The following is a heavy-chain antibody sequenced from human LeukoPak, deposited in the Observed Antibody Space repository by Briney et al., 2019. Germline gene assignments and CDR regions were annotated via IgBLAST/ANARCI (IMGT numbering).Heavy chain of an antibody. J-gene: IGHJ4*02. V-gene: IGHV4-39*01. CDR1: GGSISSRSYY. Sequence: PSETLSLTCTVSGGSISSRSYYWGWIRQPPGKGLECIGSIYYSGSTYYNPSLKSRDTISADTSKNQSSLKLSSVTAADTAVYYCARRTSGWPSDYWGQGTLVTVPS. D-gene: IGHD6-19*01. CDR2: IYYSGST. CDR3: ARRTSGWPSDY.